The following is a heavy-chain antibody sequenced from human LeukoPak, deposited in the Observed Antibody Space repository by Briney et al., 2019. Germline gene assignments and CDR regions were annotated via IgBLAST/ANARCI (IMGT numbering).Heavy chain of an antibody. CDR3: ARGSIVVVPAATPPYNWFDP. J-gene: IGHJ5*02. Sequence: GESLKTSCKGSGYSFTSYWIGWVRQMPGKCLEWMGIIYPGDSDTRYSPSFQGQVTISADKSISTAYLQWSSLKASDAAMYYCARGSIVVVPAATPPYNWFDPWGQGTLVTVSS. CDR2: IYPGDSDT. D-gene: IGHD2-2*01. CDR1: GYSFTSYW. V-gene: IGHV5-51*01.